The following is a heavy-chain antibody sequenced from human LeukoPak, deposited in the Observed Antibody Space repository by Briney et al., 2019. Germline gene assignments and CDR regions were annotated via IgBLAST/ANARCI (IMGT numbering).Heavy chain of an antibody. CDR2: IIPIFGTA. V-gene: IGHV1-69*06. D-gene: IGHD4-17*01. CDR3: ARGYGDHPDY. J-gene: IGHJ4*02. Sequence: ASVMVSCKPSGGTFSSYAISWVRQAPGQGLEWMGRIIPIFGTANYAQKFQGRVTITADKSTSTAYMELSSLRSEDTAVYYCARGYGDHPDYWGQATLVTVSS. CDR1: GGTFSSYA.